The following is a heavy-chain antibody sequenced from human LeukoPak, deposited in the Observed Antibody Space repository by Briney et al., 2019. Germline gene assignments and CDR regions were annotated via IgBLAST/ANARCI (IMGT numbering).Heavy chain of an antibody. CDR2: MNPNSGNT. D-gene: IGHD3-22*01. CDR1: GYTFTSYD. CDR3: ARYYYDSSGYPEGFDY. Sequence: ASVKVSCKASGYTFTSYDINWVRQATGQGLEWVGWMNPNSGNTGYAQKFQGRVTMTRNTSISTAYMELSSLRSEDTAVYYCARYYYDSSGYPEGFDYWGQGTLVTVSP. J-gene: IGHJ4*02. V-gene: IGHV1-8*01.